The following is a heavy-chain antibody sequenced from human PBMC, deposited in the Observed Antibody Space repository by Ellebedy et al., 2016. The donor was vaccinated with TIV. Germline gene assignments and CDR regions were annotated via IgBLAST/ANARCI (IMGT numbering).Heavy chain of an antibody. J-gene: IGHJ6*02. CDR3: ARDLGCYPLQMSCGMDV. CDR2: ISSSSSYI. CDR1: GFTFSSYS. V-gene: IGHV3-21*01. D-gene: IGHD2-15*01. Sequence: PGGSLRLSCAASGFTFSSYSMNWVRQAPGKGLEWVSSISSSSSYIYYADSVKGRFTISRDNAKNSLYLQMNSLRAEDTAVYYCARDLGCYPLQMSCGMDVWGQGTTVTVSS.